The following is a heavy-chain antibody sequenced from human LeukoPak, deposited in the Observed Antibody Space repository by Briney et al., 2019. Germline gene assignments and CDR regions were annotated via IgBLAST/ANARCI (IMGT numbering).Heavy chain of an antibody. V-gene: IGHV3-23*01. D-gene: IGHD2-2*01. CDR1: GFTFSSHD. CDR2: ISGSGGST. CDR3: AKDTCSSTSCYGEYYFDY. Sequence: GGTLKLSWAASGFTFSSHDKNWVRQAPGKGLEWVSAISGSGGSTYYGDSVKGRFTISRDNSKKALYLQMNSLRAEDTAVYYCAKDTCSSTSCYGEYYFDYWGQGTLVTVSS. J-gene: IGHJ4*02.